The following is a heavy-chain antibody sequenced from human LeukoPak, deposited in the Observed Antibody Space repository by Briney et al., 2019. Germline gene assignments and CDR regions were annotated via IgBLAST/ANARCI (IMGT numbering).Heavy chain of an antibody. V-gene: IGHV1-69*01. CDR2: IIPIFGTA. CDR3: ARGGNILTGYFSDDDAFDI. CDR1: GGTFSSYA. Sequence: SVQVSCKASGGTFSSYAISWVRQAPGQGLEWMGGIIPIFGTANYAQKFQGRVTITADESTSKAYMELSSLRSEDTAVYYCARGGNILTGYFSDDDAFDIWGQGTMVTVSS. D-gene: IGHD3-9*01. J-gene: IGHJ3*02.